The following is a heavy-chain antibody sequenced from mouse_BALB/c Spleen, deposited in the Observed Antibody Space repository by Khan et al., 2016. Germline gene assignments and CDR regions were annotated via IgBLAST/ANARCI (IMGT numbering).Heavy chain of an antibody. CDR1: GYTFSSYW. CDR3: ARVDWEDFAMDY. V-gene: IGHV1-9*01. Sequence: QVQLQQPGAELMKPGASVKISCKATGYTFSSYWIEWVKQRPGHGLEWIGEILPGSGSTNYNEKFKGKATFTADTSSNTAYLDLSSLTSEDSAVYYCARVDWEDFAMDYWGQGTSVTVSS. CDR2: ILPGSGST. D-gene: IGHD4-1*01. J-gene: IGHJ4*01.